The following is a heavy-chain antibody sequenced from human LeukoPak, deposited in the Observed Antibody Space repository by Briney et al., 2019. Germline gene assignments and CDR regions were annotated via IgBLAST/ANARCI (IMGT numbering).Heavy chain of an antibody. CDR3: ARGKHTYDSSGYPNYFDY. D-gene: IGHD3-22*01. CDR2: ISSNGGST. V-gene: IGHV3-64*01. J-gene: IGHJ4*02. Sequence: SGGSLRLSCAASGFTFSSYAMHWVRQAPGKGLEYVSAISSNGGSTYYANSVKGRFTISRDNSKNTLYLQMGSLRAGDMAVYYCARGKHTYDSSGYPNYFDYWGQGTLVTVSS. CDR1: GFTFSSYA.